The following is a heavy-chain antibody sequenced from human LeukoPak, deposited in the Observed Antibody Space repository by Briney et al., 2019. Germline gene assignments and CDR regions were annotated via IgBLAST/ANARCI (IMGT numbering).Heavy chain of an antibody. J-gene: IGHJ4*02. Sequence: GGSLRLSCAASGFTFSCYAMHWVRQAPGKGLEWVAVISYDGTNEYSADSVKGRFTISRDNSKNTLYLQMNSLRVEDTAVYYCARNFYDSGSYYPPWYWGQGVLVTVSS. CDR2: ISYDGTNE. D-gene: IGHD3-10*01. CDR3: ARNFYDSGSYYPPWY. V-gene: IGHV3-30*04. CDR1: GFTFSCYA.